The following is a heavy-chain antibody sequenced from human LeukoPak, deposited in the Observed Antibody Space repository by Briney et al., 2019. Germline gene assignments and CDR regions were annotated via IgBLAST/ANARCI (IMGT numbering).Heavy chain of an antibody. CDR2: INSNSGDT. J-gene: IGHJ4*02. V-gene: IGHV1-2*02. D-gene: IGHD3-10*01. Sequence: RASVKVSCRASGYTFTDYYMHWVRQAPGQGLEWMGWINSNSGDTKYAQKFQGRVTMTRDMSISTAYMELSRLRSDDTAVYYCATDLFQHNYGSGSYYPGNWGQGTLVTVSS. CDR3: ATDLFQHNYGSGSYYPGN. CDR1: GYTFTDYY.